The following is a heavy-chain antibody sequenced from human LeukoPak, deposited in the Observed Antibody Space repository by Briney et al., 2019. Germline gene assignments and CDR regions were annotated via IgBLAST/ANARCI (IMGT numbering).Heavy chain of an antibody. CDR2: IRYDGSKT. D-gene: IGHD3-10*01. CDR1: GIIFSTFG. Sequence: PGGSLRLSCAVSGIIFSTFGMHWVRQAPGKGLEWVAFIRYDGSKTYYADSVKGRFTISRDNSKNTLYLQMNSLRVEDTAVYYCARGSGSYYSFDYWGQGTLVTVSS. V-gene: IGHV3-30*02. J-gene: IGHJ4*02. CDR3: ARGSGSYYSFDY.